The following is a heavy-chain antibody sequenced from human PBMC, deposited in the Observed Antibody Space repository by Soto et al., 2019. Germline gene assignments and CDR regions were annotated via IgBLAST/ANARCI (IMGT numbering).Heavy chain of an antibody. V-gene: IGHV1-18*01. Sequence: QVQLVQSGAEVKKPGASVKVSCKASGYTFTSYGLSWVRQAPGQGLEWMGWISAYNGNTNYAQKLQGRVTMTTDTSTSIAYMELRSLRSDDTAVYYCARDSPTVTTGSSGYWGQGTLVTVSS. CDR1: GYTFTSYG. CDR3: ARDSPTVTTGSSGY. D-gene: IGHD4-17*01. J-gene: IGHJ4*02. CDR2: ISAYNGNT.